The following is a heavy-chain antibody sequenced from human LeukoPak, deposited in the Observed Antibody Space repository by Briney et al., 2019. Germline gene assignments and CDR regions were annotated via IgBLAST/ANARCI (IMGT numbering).Heavy chain of an antibody. J-gene: IGHJ4*02. CDR1: GGSISSSSYY. CDR3: ASRYYYDSSGYFFDY. V-gene: IGHV4-39*01. CDR2: IYYSGST. D-gene: IGHD3-22*01. Sequence: SETLSLTCTVSGGSISSSSYYWGWIRQPPGKGLEWIGSIYYSGSTYYNPSLKSRVTISVDTSKNQSSLKLSSVTAADTAVYYCASRYYYDSSGYFFDYWGQGTPVTVSS.